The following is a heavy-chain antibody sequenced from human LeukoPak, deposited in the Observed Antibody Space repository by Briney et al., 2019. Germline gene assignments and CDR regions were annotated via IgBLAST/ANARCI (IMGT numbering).Heavy chain of an antibody. D-gene: IGHD3/OR15-3a*01. CDR3: ARDGTGIVYYYAMDV. V-gene: IGHV3-33*01. J-gene: IGHJ6*02. CDR2: IWYDGSNK. CDR1: GFTFSSYG. Sequence: PGRSLRLSCAASGFTFSSYGMHWVRQAPGKGLEWVAVIWYDGSNKYYADSVKGRFTISRDNTKNSLYLQMHSLRAEDTAVYYCARDGTGIVYYYAMDVWGQGTTVTVSS.